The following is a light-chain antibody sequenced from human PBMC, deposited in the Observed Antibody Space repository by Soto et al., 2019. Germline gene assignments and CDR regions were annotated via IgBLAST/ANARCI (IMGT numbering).Light chain of an antibody. Sequence: DIQMTQSPSSLSASVGDRVTITCRASQNIGKYLSWSQQKPGKAPKLLIHGASSLHSGVPSRFSGSGSGTDFTLTISSLQPGDSATYYCQQGYITPWTFGQGTKVEIK. CDR3: QQGYITPWT. CDR2: GAS. CDR1: QNIGKY. V-gene: IGKV1-39*01. J-gene: IGKJ1*01.